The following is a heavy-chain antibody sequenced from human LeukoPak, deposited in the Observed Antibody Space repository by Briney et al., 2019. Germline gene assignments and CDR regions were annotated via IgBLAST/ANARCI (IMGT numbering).Heavy chain of an antibody. CDR1: GYTFTGYY. CDR2: INPNSGGT. Sequence: ASVKVSCKAPGYTFTGYYMHWVRQAPGQGLEWMGWINPNSGGTNYAQKFQGRVTMTRDTSISTAYMELSRLRSDDTAVYYCAGAGHDYGDYYPFWGQGTLVTVSS. V-gene: IGHV1-2*02. D-gene: IGHD4-17*01. CDR3: AGAGHDYGDYYPF. J-gene: IGHJ4*02.